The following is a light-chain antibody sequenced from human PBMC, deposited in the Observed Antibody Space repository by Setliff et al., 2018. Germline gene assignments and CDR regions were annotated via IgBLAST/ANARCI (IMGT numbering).Light chain of an antibody. Sequence: QSALTQPASVSGSPGQSITISCTGTSSDIGGYNYVSWYQQHPGKAPKFMIYEVSNRPSGVSNRLSGSKSGNTASLTISGLQAEDEADYYCSSYTSSGTGVFGSGTKVTVL. CDR1: SSDIGGYNY. CDR3: SSYTSSGTGV. V-gene: IGLV2-14*01. CDR2: EVS. J-gene: IGLJ1*01.